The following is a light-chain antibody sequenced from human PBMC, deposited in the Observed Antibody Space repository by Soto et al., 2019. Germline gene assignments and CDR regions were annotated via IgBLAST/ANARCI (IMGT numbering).Light chain of an antibody. CDR3: HQYGSSPLYT. CDR1: QTISSSY. V-gene: IGKV3-20*01. J-gene: IGKJ2*01. CDR2: GTS. Sequence: EIVLTQSPGTLSLSPGERATLSCRTSQTISSSYLAWYQQKPGQAPRLLIYGTSSRATGIPARFSGSGSWTDFTLTIGRLEPEDFAVYYCHQYGSSPLYTFAQGTKLEIK.